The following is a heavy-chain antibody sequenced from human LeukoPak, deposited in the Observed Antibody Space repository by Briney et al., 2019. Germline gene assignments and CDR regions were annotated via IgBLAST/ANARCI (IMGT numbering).Heavy chain of an antibody. V-gene: IGHV4-39*07. D-gene: IGHD2-15*01. Sequence: PSETLSLTCTVSGGSISSSSYYWGWIRQPPGKGLEWIGSIYYSGSTYYNPSLKSRVTISVDTSKNQFSLKLSSVTAADTAVYYCARDGYCSGGSCFSYYYYGMDVWGQGTTVTVSS. CDR3: ARDGYCSGGSCFSYYYYGMDV. J-gene: IGHJ6*02. CDR2: IYYSGST. CDR1: GGSISSSSYY.